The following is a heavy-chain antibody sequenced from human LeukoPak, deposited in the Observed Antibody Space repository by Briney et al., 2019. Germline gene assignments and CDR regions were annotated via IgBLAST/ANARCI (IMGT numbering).Heavy chain of an antibody. Sequence: QSGGSLRLSCAASGFTFSSYGMHWVRQAPGKGLEWLAVIWYDGSNKYYADSVKGRFTISRDNSKITLYLQMNSLRAEDTAVYYCASASYSSSWYWGEGIDYWGQGTLVTVSS. CDR1: GFTFSSYG. V-gene: IGHV3-33*01. J-gene: IGHJ4*02. D-gene: IGHD6-13*01. CDR3: ASASYSSSWYWGEGIDY. CDR2: IWYDGSNK.